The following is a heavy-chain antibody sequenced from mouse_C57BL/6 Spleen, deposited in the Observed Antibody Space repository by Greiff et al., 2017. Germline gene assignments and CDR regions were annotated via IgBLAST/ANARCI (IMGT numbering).Heavy chain of an antibody. J-gene: IGHJ4*01. CDR2: IYPRSGNT. CDR1: GYTFTSYG. Sequence: QVQLQQSGAELARPGASVKLSCKASGYTFTSYGISWVKQRTGQGLEWIGEIYPRSGNTYYNEKFKGKATLTADKSSSTAYMELRSLTSEDSAVYFCARSGDGYYVSYAMDYWGQGTSVTVSS. V-gene: IGHV1-81*01. D-gene: IGHD2-3*01. CDR3: ARSGDGYYVSYAMDY.